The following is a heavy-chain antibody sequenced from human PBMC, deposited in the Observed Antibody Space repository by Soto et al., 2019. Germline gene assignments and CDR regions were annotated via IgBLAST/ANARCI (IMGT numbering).Heavy chain of an antibody. J-gene: IGHJ5*02. CDR2: INHSGST. CDR3: ARDGSRYDYVWGSYRSNWFDP. CDR1: GGSFSGYY. D-gene: IGHD3-16*02. V-gene: IGHV4-34*01. Sequence: QVQLQQWGAGLLKPSETLSLTCAVYGGSFSGYYWSWIRQPPGKGLEWIGEINHSGSTNYNPSLKSRVTISVDTSKNQFSLKLSSVTAADTAVYYCARDGSRYDYVWGSYRSNWFDPWGQGTLVTVSS.